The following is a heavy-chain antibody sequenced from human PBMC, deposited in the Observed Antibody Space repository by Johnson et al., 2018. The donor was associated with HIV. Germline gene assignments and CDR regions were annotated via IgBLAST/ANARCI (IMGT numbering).Heavy chain of an antibody. CDR3: ARDQVVEMATIIGDDAFDV. Sequence: QVQLVESGGGVVQPGRSLRLSCAASGFTFSSYAMHWVRQAPGKGLEWVAVISYDGSNKYYADSVKGRFTISRDNSKNTLYLQMNSLRAEDTAVSYCARDQVVEMATIIGDDAFDVWGQGTMVSVSS. D-gene: IGHD5-24*01. V-gene: IGHV3-30-3*01. J-gene: IGHJ3*01. CDR1: GFTFSSYA. CDR2: ISYDGSNK.